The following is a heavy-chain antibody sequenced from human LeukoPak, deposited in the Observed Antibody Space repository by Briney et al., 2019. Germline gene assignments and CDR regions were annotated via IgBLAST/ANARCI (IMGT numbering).Heavy chain of an antibody. V-gene: IGHV4-34*01. Sequence: SETLSLTCAVYGGSFSGYYWSWIRQPPGKGLEWIGEINHSGSTNYNPSLKSRVTISVDTSKNQFSLKLSSVTAADTAVYYCAKLSGLFDYWGQGTLVTVSS. CDR2: INHSGST. J-gene: IGHJ4*02. CDR3: AKLSGLFDY. CDR1: GGSFSGYY. D-gene: IGHD1-7*01.